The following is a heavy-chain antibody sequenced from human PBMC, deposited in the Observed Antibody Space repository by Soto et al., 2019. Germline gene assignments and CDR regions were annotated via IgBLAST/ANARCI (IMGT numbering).Heavy chain of an antibody. Sequence: GGSLRLSCAASGFTFDDYGMSWVRQAPGKGLEWVSGINWNGGSTGYADSVKGRFTISRDNAKNSLYLQMNSLRAEDTALYHCAREIDPTAHDAFDIWGQGTMVTVSS. J-gene: IGHJ3*02. V-gene: IGHV3-20*01. CDR2: INWNGGST. CDR1: GFTFDDYG. D-gene: IGHD6-25*01. CDR3: AREIDPTAHDAFDI.